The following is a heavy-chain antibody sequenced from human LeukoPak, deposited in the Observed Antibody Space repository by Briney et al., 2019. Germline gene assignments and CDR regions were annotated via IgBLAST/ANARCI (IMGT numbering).Heavy chain of an antibody. J-gene: IGHJ4*02. Sequence: GASVKVSCKASGYTFTGYFMHWVRQAPGQGLEWMGWINPNSGGTNYAQKFQGRVTMTRDTSFSTAYMELSRLRSDDTAVYYCARDYGGTLEYWGQGTLVTVSS. CDR2: INPNSGGT. D-gene: IGHD4-23*01. CDR1: GYTFTGYF. CDR3: ARDYGGTLEY. V-gene: IGHV1-2*02.